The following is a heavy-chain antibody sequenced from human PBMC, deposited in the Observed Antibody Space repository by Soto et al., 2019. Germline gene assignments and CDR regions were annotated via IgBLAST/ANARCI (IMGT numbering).Heavy chain of an antibody. J-gene: IGHJ4*02. CDR1: GFTFSSYA. D-gene: IGHD7-27*01. CDR2: ISGSGGST. V-gene: IGHV3-23*01. CDR3: AKDNIGSALPQLTGDPLDY. Sequence: GGSLRLSCAASGFTFSSYAMSWVRQAPGKGLEWVSAISGSGGSTYYADSVKGRFTISRDNSKNTLYLQMNSLRAEDTAVYYCAKDNIGSALPQLTGDPLDYWGQGTLVTVSS.